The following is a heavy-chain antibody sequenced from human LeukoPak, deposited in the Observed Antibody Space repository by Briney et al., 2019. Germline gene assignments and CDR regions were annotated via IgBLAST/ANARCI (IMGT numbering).Heavy chain of an antibody. V-gene: IGHV3-23*01. Sequence: GGSLRLSCAASGFTFSSYAMSWVRQAPGEGLEWVSAISGSGGSTYYADSVKGRFTISRDNSKNTLYLQMNSLRAEDTAVYYLATPPPTYYDILTGSIFDYWGQGTLVTVSS. CDR1: GFTFSSYA. CDR3: ATPPPTYYDILTGSIFDY. CDR2: ISGSGGST. D-gene: IGHD3-9*01. J-gene: IGHJ4*02.